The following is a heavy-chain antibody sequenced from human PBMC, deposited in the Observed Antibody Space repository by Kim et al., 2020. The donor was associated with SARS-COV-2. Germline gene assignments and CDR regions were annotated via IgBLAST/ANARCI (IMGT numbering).Heavy chain of an antibody. CDR2: IIPIFGTA. J-gene: IGHJ6*02. CDR1: GGTFSSYA. Sequence: SVKVSCKASGGTFSSYAISWVRQAPGQGLEWMGGIIPIFGTANYAQKFQGRVTITADESTSTAYMELSSLRSEDTAVYYCASGKHPDYYYGMDVWGQGTTVTVSS. CDR3: ASGKHPDYYYGMDV. V-gene: IGHV1-69*13.